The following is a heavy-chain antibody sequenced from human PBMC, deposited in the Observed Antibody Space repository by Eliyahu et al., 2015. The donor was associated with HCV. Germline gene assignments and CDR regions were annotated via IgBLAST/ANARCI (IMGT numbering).Heavy chain of an antibody. CDR2: IFHSGST. V-gene: IGHV4-31*03. CDR3: ARLQPFGVVFFDS. CDR1: GGSISSGGYY. J-gene: IGHJ4*02. D-gene: IGHD3-3*01. Sequence: QVQLQESGPGLVKPSQTLSLPCXVPGGSISSGGYYWSWXRQRPGKGLEWIAYIFHSGSTYYNPSLKSRVTISVDTSKNQFSLKLISVTAADTAVYYCARLQPFGVVFFDSWGQGSLVTVSS.